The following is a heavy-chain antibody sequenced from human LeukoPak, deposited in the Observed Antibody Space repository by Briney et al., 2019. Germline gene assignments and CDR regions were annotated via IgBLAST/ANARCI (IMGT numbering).Heavy chain of an antibody. CDR3: ARHYYDSSGYSAYYFDY. Sequence: SETLSLTCTVSGGPISSYYWSWIRQPPGKGLEWIGYIYYSGSTNYNPSLESRVTISVDTSKNQFSLKLSPVTAADTAVYYCARHYYDSSGYSAYYFDYWGQGTLVTVSS. CDR2: IYYSGST. V-gene: IGHV4-59*08. D-gene: IGHD3-22*01. J-gene: IGHJ4*02. CDR1: GGPISSYY.